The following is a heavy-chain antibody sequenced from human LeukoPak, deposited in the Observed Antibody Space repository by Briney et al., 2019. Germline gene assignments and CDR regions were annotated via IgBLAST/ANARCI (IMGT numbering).Heavy chain of an antibody. CDR1: GGSISSYY. J-gene: IGHJ4*02. CDR2: IHYSGSS. CDR3: GRQTCSGGSCPFDY. Sequence: SETLSLTCIVSGGSISSYYWSWIRQPPGKGLEWIGYIHYSGSSNYNPSLKSRVTISVDMSKNQFSLKLSSVTAADTAVYYCGRQTCSGGSCPFDYWGQGTVVTVSS. D-gene: IGHD2-15*01. V-gene: IGHV4-59*08.